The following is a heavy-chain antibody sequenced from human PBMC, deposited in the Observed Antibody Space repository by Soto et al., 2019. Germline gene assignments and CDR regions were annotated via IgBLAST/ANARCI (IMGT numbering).Heavy chain of an antibody. CDR1: GFTFSSYG. CDR3: AKDKSSGWYGGFDY. J-gene: IGHJ4*02. V-gene: IGHV3-30*18. Sequence: GGSLRLSCAASGFTFSSYGMHWVRQAPGKGLEWVAVISYDGSNKYYADSVKGRFTISRDNSKNTLYLQMNSLRAEDTAVYYCAKDKSSGWYGGFDYWGQGTLVTVSS. CDR2: ISYDGSNK. D-gene: IGHD6-19*01.